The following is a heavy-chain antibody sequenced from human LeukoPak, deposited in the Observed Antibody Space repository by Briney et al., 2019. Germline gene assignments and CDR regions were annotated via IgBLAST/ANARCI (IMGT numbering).Heavy chain of an antibody. CDR1: GYTFTGYY. Sequence: ASVKVSCKASGYTFTGYYMHWVRQAPGQGLEWMGWINPNSGGTNYAQKFQGRVTMTRDTSISTAYMELSRLRSDDTAVYYCARLRLPHDAFGIWGQGTMVTVSS. CDR2: INPNSGGT. CDR3: ARLRLPHDAFGI. J-gene: IGHJ3*02. V-gene: IGHV1-2*02. D-gene: IGHD3-16*01.